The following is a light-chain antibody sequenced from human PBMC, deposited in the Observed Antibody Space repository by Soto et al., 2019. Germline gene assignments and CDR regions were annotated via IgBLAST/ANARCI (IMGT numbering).Light chain of an antibody. Sequence: EIVLTQSPGTLSLSPGERATLSCRASQTVSSNYLAWFQQKGGQAPRLLIFGASSRAAGIPDRFSGSVSGTVFILTISRLEREDFAVYYCQHYGSSWTFGQGTKVEI. V-gene: IGKV3-20*01. CDR1: QTVSSNY. J-gene: IGKJ1*01. CDR2: GAS. CDR3: QHYGSSWT.